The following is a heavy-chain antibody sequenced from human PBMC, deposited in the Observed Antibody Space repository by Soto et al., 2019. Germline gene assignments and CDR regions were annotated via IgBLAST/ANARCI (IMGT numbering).Heavy chain of an antibody. CDR3: ARDSDVFLEEMRTTVYDY. CDR1: GFTFSSYG. Sequence: GESLKISCAASGFTFSSYGMHWVRQAPGKGLEWVAVIWYDGSNKYYADSVKGRFTISRDNSKNTLYLQMNSLRAEDTAVYYCARDSDVFLEEMRTTVYDYWGQGTLVTVSS. CDR2: IWYDGSNK. V-gene: IGHV3-33*01. J-gene: IGHJ4*02. D-gene: IGHD3-3*01.